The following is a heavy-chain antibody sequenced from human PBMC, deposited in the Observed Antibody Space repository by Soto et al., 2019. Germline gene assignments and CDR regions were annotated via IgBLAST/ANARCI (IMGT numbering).Heavy chain of an antibody. D-gene: IGHD3-3*01. V-gene: IGHV4-34*01. Sequence: PSETLSLTCAVYGGSFSGYYWSWIRQPPGKGLEWIGEINHSGSTNYNPSLKSRVTISVDTSKNQFSLKLSSVTAADTAVCYCARVTNTELRFLEWLFLNSYYYYYYMDVWGKGTTVTVSS. CDR1: GGSFSGYY. CDR2: INHSGST. J-gene: IGHJ6*03. CDR3: ARVTNTELRFLEWLFLNSYYYYYYMDV.